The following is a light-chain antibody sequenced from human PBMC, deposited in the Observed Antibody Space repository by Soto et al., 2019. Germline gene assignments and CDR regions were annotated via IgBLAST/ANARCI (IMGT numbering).Light chain of an antibody. V-gene: IGKV1-13*02. Sequence: AIQLTQSPSSLSASVGDRVTITCRASQDIRGALAWYQQKPGKAPKILIYDVSSLQSGVPSRFSGSSSVTDFTLTISSLQPEDFATYYCQQFKSYPITFGQGTRLDIK. CDR3: QQFKSYPIT. CDR1: QDIRGA. J-gene: IGKJ5*01. CDR2: DVS.